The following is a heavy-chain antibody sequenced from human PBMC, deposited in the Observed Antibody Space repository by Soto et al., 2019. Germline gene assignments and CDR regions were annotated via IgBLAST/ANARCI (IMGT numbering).Heavy chain of an antibody. V-gene: IGHV4-59*01. Sequence: PSXTLSLTCTVSGGSISSYYCSWIMQPPGKGLEWIGYIYYSGSTNYNPSLKSRVTISIDTSKNQFSLKLSSVTAAETAVYYCARALILTGYYIHDAFDIWGQGTMVTVSS. J-gene: IGHJ3*02. CDR2: IYYSGST. CDR1: GGSISSYY. CDR3: ARALILTGYYIHDAFDI. D-gene: IGHD3-9*01.